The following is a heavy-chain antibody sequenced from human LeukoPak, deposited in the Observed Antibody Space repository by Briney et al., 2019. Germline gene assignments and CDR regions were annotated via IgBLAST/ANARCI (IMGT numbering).Heavy chain of an antibody. J-gene: IGHJ4*02. D-gene: IGHD3-16*02. CDR3: GTTTLSATWNY. CDR1: GLTVSSNY. V-gene: IGHV3-53*01. Sequence: PGGSLRLSCAASGLTVSSNYMSWVRQAPGKGLEWVSVTDRGGSTYYADPVKGRFTISRDNSENTLYLQTNSLRTEDTAVYYCGTTTLSATWNYWGQGTLVTVSS. CDR2: TDRGGST.